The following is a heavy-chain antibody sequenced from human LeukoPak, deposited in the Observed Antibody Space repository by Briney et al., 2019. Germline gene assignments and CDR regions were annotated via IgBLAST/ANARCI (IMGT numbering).Heavy chain of an antibody. V-gene: IGHV1-46*01. CDR3: ARDYLLYGSGVTGFDY. D-gene: IGHD3-10*01. J-gene: IGHJ4*02. CDR1: GYTFTSYY. Sequence: GASVKVSCKASGYTFTSYYMHWVRQAPGQGLEWMGIINPSGGSTSYAQKFQGRVTMTTDTSTSTAYMELRSLRSDDTAVYYCARDYLLYGSGVTGFDYWGQGTLVTVSS. CDR2: INPSGGST.